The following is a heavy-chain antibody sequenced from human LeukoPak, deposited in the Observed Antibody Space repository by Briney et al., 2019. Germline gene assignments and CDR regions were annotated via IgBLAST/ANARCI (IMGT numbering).Heavy chain of an antibody. J-gene: IGHJ4*02. CDR2: IHPIGML. Sequence: PSETLSLTCTVSGASFNSDDQYWNWIRHSPGKGPEWIGIIHPIGMLYNNPSLESQVTISRDTSKNQFSLNLNSVTSAYTAVYFSSRGLDSRKLGYCGQAILVTASS. V-gene: IGHV4-31*01. CDR3: SRGLDSRKLGY. D-gene: IGHD3-22*01. CDR1: GASFNSDDQY.